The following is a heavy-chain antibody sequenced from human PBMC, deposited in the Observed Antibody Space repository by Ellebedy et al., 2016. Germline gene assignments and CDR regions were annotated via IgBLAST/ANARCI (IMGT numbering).Heavy chain of an antibody. D-gene: IGHD6-19*01. J-gene: IGHJ5*02. CDR3: ATGGYSSGWDNWFDP. V-gene: IGHV3-30*03. Sequence: GRFTISRDNSKNMLYLQMNSLRAEDTAVYYCATGGYSSGWDNWFDPWGQGTLVTVSS.